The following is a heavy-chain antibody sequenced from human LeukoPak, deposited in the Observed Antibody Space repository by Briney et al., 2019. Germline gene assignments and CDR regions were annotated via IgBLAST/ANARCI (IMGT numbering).Heavy chain of an antibody. CDR1: GFIFSSYN. J-gene: IGHJ3*02. CDR3: ARVGQLPRAFDI. CDR2: ISSSSSYI. Sequence: GGSLRLSCAASGFIFSSYNMNWVRQAPGEGLEWVSSISSSSSYISYADSVRGRFTISRDNAKNSLYLQMNSLRAEDTAVYYCARVGQLPRAFDIWGQGTMVTVSS. D-gene: IGHD2-2*01. V-gene: IGHV3-21*01.